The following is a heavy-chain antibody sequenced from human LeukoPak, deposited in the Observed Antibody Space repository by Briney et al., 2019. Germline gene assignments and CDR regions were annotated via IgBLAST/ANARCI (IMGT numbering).Heavy chain of an antibody. CDR3: ATVLYSYGYRYFDY. CDR2: FDPEDGET. CDR1: GYTLTELS. D-gene: IGHD5-18*01. V-gene: IGHV1-24*01. Sequence: ASVKVPCKVSGYTLTELSMHWVRQAPGKGLEWMGGFDPEDGETIYAQKFQGRVTMTEDTSTDTAYMELSSLRSEDTAVYYCATVLYSYGYRYFDYWGQGTLVTVSS. J-gene: IGHJ4*02.